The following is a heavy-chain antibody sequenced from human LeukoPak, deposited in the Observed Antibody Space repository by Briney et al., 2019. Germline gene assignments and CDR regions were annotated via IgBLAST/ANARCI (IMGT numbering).Heavy chain of an antibody. CDR3: ARGSGSIYYYYGMDV. CDR1: GYTFTSYD. CDR2: MNPNSGNT. V-gene: IGHV1-8*01. D-gene: IGHD1-26*01. Sequence: GASVKFSCKASGYTFTSYDINWVRQATGQGLEWMGWMNPNSGNTGYAQKFQGRVTMTRNASISTAYMELSSLRSEDTAVYYCARGSGSIYYYYGMDVWGQGTTVTVSS. J-gene: IGHJ6*02.